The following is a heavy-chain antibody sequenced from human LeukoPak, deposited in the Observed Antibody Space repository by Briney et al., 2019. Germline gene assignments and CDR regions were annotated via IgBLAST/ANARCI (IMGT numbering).Heavy chain of an antibody. CDR2: VSPYNADT. D-gene: IGHD4-17*01. J-gene: IGHJ5*02. CDR1: GYTFSDYS. V-gene: IGHV1-18*01. CDR3: ARVTTVTRSSWSWGPKKIGQEVNWFDP. Sequence: ASVKVSCKASGYTFSDYSITWVRQAPGQGLEWMGWVSPYNADTNYAQNFQGRVTMTTDRSTRTAYMELRNLRSDDTAVYYCARVTTVTRSSWSWGPKKIGQEVNWFDPWGQGTLITVS.